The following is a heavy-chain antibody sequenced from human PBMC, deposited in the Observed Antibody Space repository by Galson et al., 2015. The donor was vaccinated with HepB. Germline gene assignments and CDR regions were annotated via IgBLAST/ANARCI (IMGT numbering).Heavy chain of an antibody. CDR1: GYTFTSYG. J-gene: IGHJ3*02. Sequence: SVKVSCKASGYTFTSYGISWVRQAPGQGLEWMGWISAYNGNTNYAQKLQGRVTMTTDTSTSTAYMELRSLRSDDTAVYYCARARGYYDSSGYYLGDAFDIWGLGTMVTVSS. CDR3: ARARGYYDSSGYYLGDAFDI. D-gene: IGHD3-22*01. V-gene: IGHV1-18*01. CDR2: ISAYNGNT.